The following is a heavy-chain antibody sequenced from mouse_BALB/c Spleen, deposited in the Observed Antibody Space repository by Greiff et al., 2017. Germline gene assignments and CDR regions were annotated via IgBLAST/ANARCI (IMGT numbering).Heavy chain of an antibody. V-gene: IGHV4-2*02. CDR1: GFAFSRYW. CDR2: INPGSSTI. J-gene: IGHJ4*01. D-gene: IGHD2-10*02. CDR3: ARYGNYYAMDY. Sequence: EVQGVESGGGLVQPGGSLNLSCAASGFAFSRYWMSWARQAPGKGQEWIGEINPGSSTINYTPSLKDKFIISRDNAKNTLYLQMSKVRSEDTALYYCARYGNYYAMDYWGQGTSVTVSS.